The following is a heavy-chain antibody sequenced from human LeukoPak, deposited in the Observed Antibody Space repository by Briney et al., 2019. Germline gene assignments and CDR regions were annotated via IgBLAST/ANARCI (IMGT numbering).Heavy chain of an antibody. Sequence: ASVKVSCKASGYSFTSCLMHWVRQAPGQGFEWMGKVHPSDGDTNYAQRFQGRVTMTRDSSTATVYMEGSSLRSEDTAVYYCARDLHGGWTWDYWGQGTLPTVSS. CDR1: GYSFTSCL. D-gene: IGHD6-19*01. CDR2: VHPSDGDT. CDR3: ARDLHGGWTWDY. J-gene: IGHJ4*02. V-gene: IGHV1-46*01.